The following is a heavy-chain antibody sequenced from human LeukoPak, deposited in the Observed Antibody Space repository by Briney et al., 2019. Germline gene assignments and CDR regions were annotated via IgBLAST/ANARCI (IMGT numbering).Heavy chain of an antibody. CDR3: ARDTTTDYYYGMDV. CDR1: GFTFSSYW. J-gene: IGHJ6*02. V-gene: IGHV3-7*03. D-gene: IGHD1-1*01. CDR2: IKQDGSEK. Sequence: GGSLRLSCAASGFTFSSYWMSWVRRAPGKGLEWVANIKQDGSEKYYVDSVKGRFTISRDNAKNSLYLQMNSLRAEDTAVYYCARDTTTDYYYGMDVWGQGTTVTVSS.